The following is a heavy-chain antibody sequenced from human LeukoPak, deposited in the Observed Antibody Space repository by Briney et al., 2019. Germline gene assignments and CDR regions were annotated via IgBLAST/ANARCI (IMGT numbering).Heavy chain of an antibody. CDR1: GFTFDDYA. CDR3: AKDGTPYPYYFDY. Sequence: PGGSLRLSCAASGFTFDDYAMHWVRHAPGKGLEWVSGISWNSGSIGYADSVKGRFTISRDNAKNSLYLQMNSLRAEDTALYYCAKDGTPYPYYFDYWGQGTLVTVSS. J-gene: IGHJ4*02. D-gene: IGHD2-2*02. V-gene: IGHV3-9*01. CDR2: ISWNSGSI.